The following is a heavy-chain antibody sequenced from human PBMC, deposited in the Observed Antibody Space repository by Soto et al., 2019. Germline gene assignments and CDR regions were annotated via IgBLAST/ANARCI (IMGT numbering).Heavy chain of an antibody. J-gene: IGHJ4*02. D-gene: IGHD6-13*01. CDR3: AQSRVCSSWYEGDS. V-gene: IGHV3-30*03. CDR1: GFTFSNYG. Sequence: QVQLVESGGGVVQPGRSLRLSCAASGFTFSNYGMHWVRQAPGKGLDWVAVIAHDGSSQYYADSVKGRFTISRDNSKNTLYLQMNSLGPEVTAVYLCAQSRVCSSWYEGDSWGQGTLVTVSS. CDR2: IAHDGSSQ.